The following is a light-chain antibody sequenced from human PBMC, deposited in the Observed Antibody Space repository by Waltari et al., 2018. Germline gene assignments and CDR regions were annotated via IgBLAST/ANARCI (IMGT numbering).Light chain of an antibody. CDR2: DAS. CDR1: QSVSSS. V-gene: IGKV3-11*01. J-gene: IGKJ4*01. Sequence: DIVLTQSPATLPLSPGERATLSCRASQSVSSSLAWYQQKPGQAPRLLIYDASNRATGIPARFSGSGSGTDFTLTISSLEPEDFAVYYCQQRSNWPLTFGGGTKVEIK. CDR3: QQRSNWPLT.